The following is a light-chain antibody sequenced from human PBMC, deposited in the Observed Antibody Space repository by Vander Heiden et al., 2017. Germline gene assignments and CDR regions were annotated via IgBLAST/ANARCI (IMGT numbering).Light chain of an antibody. J-gene: IGKJ4*01. V-gene: IGKV1-5*03. Sequence: DIQMTQSPSTLSASVGDRVTITCRASQTVSRWLDWYQQKPGKDPKLLIYQASSLESGVPSRCSGSGSGTELTLTISSLQPDDFATDYCQQYHSYLAVTFGGGTKVEIK. CDR1: QTVSRW. CDR3: QQYHSYLAVT. CDR2: QAS.